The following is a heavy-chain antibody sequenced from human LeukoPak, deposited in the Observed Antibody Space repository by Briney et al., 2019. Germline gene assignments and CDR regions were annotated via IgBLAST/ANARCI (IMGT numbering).Heavy chain of an antibody. Sequence: GGSLRLSCAASGFTLSSYWMSWVGQAQGRGGEGGANIKQDGSEKYYVDSVKGRFTISRDNAKNSLYLQMNSLRAEDTAVYYCARANYDFWSGYDDYWGQGTLVTVSS. CDR3: ARANYDFWSGYDDY. CDR1: GFTLSSYW. V-gene: IGHV3-7*01. D-gene: IGHD3-3*01. J-gene: IGHJ4*02. CDR2: IKQDGSEK.